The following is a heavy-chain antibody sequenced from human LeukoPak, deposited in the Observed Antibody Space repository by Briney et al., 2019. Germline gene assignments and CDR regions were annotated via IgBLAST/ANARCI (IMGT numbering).Heavy chain of an antibody. D-gene: IGHD2-2*01. J-gene: IGHJ4*02. V-gene: IGHV4-39*01. CDR1: GGSISSSSFF. CDR3: AKLTCSSTFCPLDY. Sequence: PSETLSLTCTVSGGSISSSSFFWAWIRQPPGKGLEWIGTVSYSGTTYYSPSLKSRVTIAVDTSMNQFSLRLTSVTAADTALYYCAKLTCSSTFCPLDYWGQGTLVTVSS. CDR2: VSYSGTT.